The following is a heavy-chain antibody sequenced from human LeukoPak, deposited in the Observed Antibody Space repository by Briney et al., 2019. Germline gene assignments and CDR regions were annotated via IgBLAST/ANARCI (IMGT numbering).Heavy chain of an antibody. Sequence: GGSLRLSCAASGFTFSSHSMHWVRQAPGKGLEWVSSINSGGSYILYADSMKGRFTISRDNAKNTLYLQMNGLRAEDTAVYYCSRSAYYDGSGNYYDYWGQGTLVTVSS. V-gene: IGHV3-21*01. J-gene: IGHJ4*02. CDR2: INSGGSYI. CDR3: SRSAYYDGSGNYYDY. CDR1: GFTFSSHS. D-gene: IGHD3-22*01.